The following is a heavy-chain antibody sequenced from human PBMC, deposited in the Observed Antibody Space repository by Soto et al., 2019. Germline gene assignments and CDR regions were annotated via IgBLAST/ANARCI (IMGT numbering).Heavy chain of an antibody. V-gene: IGHV3-30-3*01. CDR3: ATSWQQLVPNFDY. J-gene: IGHJ4*02. CDR1: GFTFSSYA. D-gene: IGHD6-13*01. CDR2: ISYDGSNK. Sequence: QVQLVESGGGVVQPGRSLRLSCAASGFTFSSYAMHWVRQAPGKGLEWVAVISYDGSNKYYADSVKGRFTISRDNSKNPLYLQMNSLRAEDTAVYYCATSWQQLVPNFDYWGQGTLVTVSS.